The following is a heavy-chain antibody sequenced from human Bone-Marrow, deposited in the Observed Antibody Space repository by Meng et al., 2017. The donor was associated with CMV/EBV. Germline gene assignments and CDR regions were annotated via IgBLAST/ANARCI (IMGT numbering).Heavy chain of an antibody. Sequence: ASVKVSCKASGYTFTGYYMHWVRQAPGQGLEWMGWINPNSGGTNYAQKFQGRVTMTRDTSISTAYMELSSLRSEDTAVYYCASDIVVVPAAQKRGEDHNWGQGTLVTVSS. D-gene: IGHD2-2*01. CDR1: GYTFTGYY. CDR2: INPNSGGT. J-gene: IGHJ4*02. CDR3: ASDIVVVPAAQKRGEDHN. V-gene: IGHV1-2*02.